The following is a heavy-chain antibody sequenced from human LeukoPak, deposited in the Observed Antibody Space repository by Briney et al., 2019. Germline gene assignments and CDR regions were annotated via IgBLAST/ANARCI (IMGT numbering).Heavy chain of an antibody. Sequence: SETLSLTCTVSGGSISSYYWSWIRQPPGKGLEWIGHIYYSGSTNYNPSLKSRVTISVDTSKNQFSLKLSSVTAADTAVYYCARVVSVAGTLPFDYWGQGTLVTVSS. D-gene: IGHD6-19*01. CDR3: ARVVSVAGTLPFDY. CDR2: IYYSGST. V-gene: IGHV4-59*01. J-gene: IGHJ4*02. CDR1: GGSISSYY.